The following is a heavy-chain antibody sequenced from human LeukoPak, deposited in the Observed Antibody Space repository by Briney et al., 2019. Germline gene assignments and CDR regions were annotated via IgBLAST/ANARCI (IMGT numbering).Heavy chain of an antibody. CDR2: INPSGGST. Sequence: GASVKVSCKASGYTFTSYYMHWVRQAPGQGLEWMGIINPSGGSTSYAQKFQGRVTITADKSTSTAYMELSSLRSEDTAVYYCASAYYYDSSVEAWFDPWGQGTLVAVSS. J-gene: IGHJ5*02. CDR1: GYTFTSYY. V-gene: IGHV1-46*01. D-gene: IGHD3-22*01. CDR3: ASAYYYDSSVEAWFDP.